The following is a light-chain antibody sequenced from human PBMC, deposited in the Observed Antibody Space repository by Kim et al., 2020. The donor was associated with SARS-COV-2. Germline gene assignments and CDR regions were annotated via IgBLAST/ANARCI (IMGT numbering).Light chain of an antibody. CDR3: QQYENSPWT. Sequence: ENVLTQSPGTLSLSPGERATLSCRASQSVSSSYLAWYQQKPGQAPRLLIYGASSRATGIPDRFSGSGSGTDFTLTISRLEPEDCAVYYCQQYENSPWTFGQGTKVDIK. CDR2: GAS. J-gene: IGKJ1*01. CDR1: QSVSSSY. V-gene: IGKV3-20*01.